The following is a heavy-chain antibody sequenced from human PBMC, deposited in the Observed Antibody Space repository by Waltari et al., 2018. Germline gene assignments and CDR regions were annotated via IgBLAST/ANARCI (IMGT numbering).Heavy chain of an antibody. CDR2: IYYSGST. CDR1: GGSISSSSYY. CDR3: ARVIVGATGWFDP. D-gene: IGHD1-26*01. Sequence: QLQLQESGPGLVKPSETLSLTCTVSGGSISSSSYYWGWIRQPPGKGLEWIGSIYYSGSTYYNPSLKSRVTISVDTSKNQFSLKLSSVTAADTAVYYCARVIVGATGWFDPWGQGTLVTVSS. J-gene: IGHJ5*02. V-gene: IGHV4-39*07.